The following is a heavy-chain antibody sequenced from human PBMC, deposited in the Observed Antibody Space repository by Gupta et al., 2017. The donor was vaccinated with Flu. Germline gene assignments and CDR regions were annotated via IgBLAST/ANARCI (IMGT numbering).Heavy chain of an antibody. D-gene: IGHD6-6*01. J-gene: IGHJ4*02. Sequence: QVQLVQSGAEVKKPGASVKVSCKASGYTFTGYYMHWVRQAPGQGLEWMGWINPNSGGTNYAQKFQGRVTMTRDTSISTAYMELSRLRSDDTAVYYCARSAETHSSSPLWLNYWGQGTLVTVSS. CDR1: GYTFTGYY. V-gene: IGHV1-2*02. CDR2: INPNSGGT. CDR3: ARSAETHSSSPLWLNY.